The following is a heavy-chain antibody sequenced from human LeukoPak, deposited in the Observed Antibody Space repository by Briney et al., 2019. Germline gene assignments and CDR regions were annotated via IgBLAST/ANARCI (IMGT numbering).Heavy chain of an antibody. Sequence: PSETLSLTCTVSGGSISSSSCYWGWLRQPPGRGLEWFGSIYYSGTTYYNPSLKSRVTASVDKSKNQFSLQLTSVTAADTAVYYCARRGDYSSASKRAFDYWGQGTLVTVSS. V-gene: IGHV4-39*01. CDR2: IYYSGTT. CDR3: ARRGDYSSASKRAFDY. D-gene: IGHD4-11*01. J-gene: IGHJ4*02. CDR1: GGSISSSSCY.